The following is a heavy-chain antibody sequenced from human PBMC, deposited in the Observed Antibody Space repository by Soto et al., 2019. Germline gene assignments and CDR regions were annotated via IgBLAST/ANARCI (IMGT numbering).Heavy chain of an antibody. J-gene: IGHJ4*02. CDR2: INHSGST. CDR3: ARIPPARGHEY. V-gene: IGHV4-34*01. D-gene: IGHD3-10*01. Sequence: PSETLSLTCAVYGGSFSGYYWSWIRQPPGKGLEWIGEINHSGSTNYNPSLKSRVTISVDTSKNQFSLKLSSVTAADTAVYYCARIPPARGHEYWGQGTLVTVSS. CDR1: GGSFSGYY.